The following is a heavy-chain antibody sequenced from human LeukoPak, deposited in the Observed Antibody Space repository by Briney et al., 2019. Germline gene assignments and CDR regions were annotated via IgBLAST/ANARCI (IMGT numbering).Heavy chain of an antibody. Sequence: GGSLRVSCAASGVTFSIYSMKWVRQGPGKGLEWVSYITSDRRTISYAYPVKGRFTISRDNDKRLLYLQMDSLRAGDTAIYYCARSTSGTFDYWGQGMLVTVSS. V-gene: IGHV3-48*01. D-gene: IGHD6-13*01. CDR3: ARSTSGTFDY. J-gene: IGHJ4*02. CDR1: GVTFSIYS. CDR2: ITSDRRTI.